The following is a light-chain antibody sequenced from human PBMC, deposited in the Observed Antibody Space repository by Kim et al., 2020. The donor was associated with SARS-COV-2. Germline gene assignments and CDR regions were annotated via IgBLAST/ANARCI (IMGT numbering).Light chain of an antibody. CDR3: QQYGSSPRIT. CDR2: DAS. V-gene: IGKV3-11*01. J-gene: IGKJ5*01. CDR1: QSVSSS. Sequence: EIVLTQSPATLSLSPGERATLSCRASQSVSSSLAWYQQKPGQAPRLLIYDASNRATGIPARFSGSGSGTDFTLTISSLEPEDFAVYYCQQYGSSPRITFGQGTRLEIK.